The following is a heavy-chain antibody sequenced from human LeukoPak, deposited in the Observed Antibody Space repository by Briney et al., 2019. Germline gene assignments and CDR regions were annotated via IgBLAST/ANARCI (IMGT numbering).Heavy chain of an antibody. V-gene: IGHV4-59*12. Sequence: SETLSLTCTVSGGSISSYYWSWIRQPPGKGLEWIGYIYYSGSTNYNPSLKSRVTISVDTSKNQFSLKLSSVTAADTAVYYCARAFGWYSADYWGQGTLVTVSS. D-gene: IGHD6-19*01. CDR3: ARAFGWYSADY. CDR2: IYYSGST. CDR1: GGSISSYY. J-gene: IGHJ4*02.